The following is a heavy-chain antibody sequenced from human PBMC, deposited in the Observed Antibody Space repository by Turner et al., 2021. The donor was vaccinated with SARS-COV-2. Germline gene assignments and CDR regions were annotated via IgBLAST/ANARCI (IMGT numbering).Heavy chain of an antibody. CDR2: FDPEDGET. CDR1: GYTLTELS. J-gene: IGHJ5*02. V-gene: IGHV1-24*01. Sequence: QVQRVQSGAEEKKPGASVKVSCTVSGYTLTELSMHWVRQAPGKGLEWMGGFDPEDGETIYAQKFQGRVTMTEDTSTDTAYMELSSLRSEDTAVYYCAATTPHTVTNNWFDPWGQGTLVTVSS. CDR3: AATTPHTVTNNWFDP. D-gene: IGHD4-17*01.